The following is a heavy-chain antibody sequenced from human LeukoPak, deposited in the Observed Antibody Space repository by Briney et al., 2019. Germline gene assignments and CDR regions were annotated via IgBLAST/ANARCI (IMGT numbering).Heavy chain of an antibody. Sequence: PGGSLRLSCAASGFTFSSYSMNWVRQAPGKGLEWVSYISSSSSTIYYADSVKGRFTISRDNAKNSLYLQMNSLRAEDTAVYYCAREGPKYGGSMFDYWGQGTLVTVSS. D-gene: IGHD4-23*01. CDR3: AREGPKYGGSMFDY. CDR2: ISSSSSTI. CDR1: GFTFSSYS. V-gene: IGHV3-48*01. J-gene: IGHJ4*02.